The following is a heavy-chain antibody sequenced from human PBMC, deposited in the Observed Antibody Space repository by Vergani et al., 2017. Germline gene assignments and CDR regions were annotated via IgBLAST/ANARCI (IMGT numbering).Heavy chain of an antibody. J-gene: IGHJ3*02. D-gene: IGHD5-24*01. Sequence: QVQLVQSGAEVKKPGSSVKVSCKASGSTFSSYAISWVRQAPGQGLEWMGGIIPIFGTANYAQKFQGRVTITADESASTAYMELSSLRSEDTAVYYCARVGAGRDGYNTAFDIWGQGTMVTVSS. CDR1: GSTFSSYA. V-gene: IGHV1-69*01. CDR3: ARVGAGRDGYNTAFDI. CDR2: IIPIFGTA.